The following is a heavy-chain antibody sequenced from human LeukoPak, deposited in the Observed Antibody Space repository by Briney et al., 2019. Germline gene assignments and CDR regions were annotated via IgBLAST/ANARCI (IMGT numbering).Heavy chain of an antibody. D-gene: IGHD4/OR15-4a*01. V-gene: IGHV4-34*01. CDR2: ISHSGST. CDR3: ARVDLAPVLFDY. J-gene: IGHJ4*02. CDR1: GGSFSGYC. Sequence: SETLSLTCAVYGGSFSGYCWSWIRQPPGKGLEWIGEISHSGSTNYNPSLKSRVTISVDTSKNQFSLKLSSVTAADTAVYYCARVDLAPVLFDYWGQGTLVTVSS.